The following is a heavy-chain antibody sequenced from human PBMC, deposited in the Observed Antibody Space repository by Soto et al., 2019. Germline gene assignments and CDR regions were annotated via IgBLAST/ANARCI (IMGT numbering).Heavy chain of an antibody. V-gene: IGHV3-74*01. Sequence: EEQLVESGGGLVQPGGSLRLSCAASGFTFSSYWMHWVRQAPGKGLVWVSRINPGGSITAYADSVKGRFTISRDNAKNTLYLQMNSLGGDDTAVYYCARVPTGKYGVWNYWGQGTLVTFSS. CDR2: INPGGSIT. J-gene: IGHJ4*02. CDR3: ARVPTGKYGVWNY. D-gene: IGHD2-8*01. CDR1: GFTFSSYW.